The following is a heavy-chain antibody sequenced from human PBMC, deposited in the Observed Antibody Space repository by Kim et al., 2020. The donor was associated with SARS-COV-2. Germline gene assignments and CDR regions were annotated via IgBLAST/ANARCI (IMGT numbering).Heavy chain of an antibody. J-gene: IGHJ6*03. Sequence: GGSLRLSCAASGFTFDDYAMEWVRQAPGKGLEWVSFISGDGGFTYYADSVKGRFTISRDNSKNSLYLQMNSLRSEDTGFYYCAKDIRQNYYYYMDVWGKGTKVPVSS. CDR2: ISGDGGFT. V-gene: IGHV3-43*02. CDR1: GFTFDDYA. CDR3: AKDIRQNYYYYMDV.